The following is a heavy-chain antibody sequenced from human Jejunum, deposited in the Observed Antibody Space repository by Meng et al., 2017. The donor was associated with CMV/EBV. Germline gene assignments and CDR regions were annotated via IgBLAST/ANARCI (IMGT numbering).Heavy chain of an antibody. V-gene: IGHV6-1*01. CDR1: SSNDSA. CDR2: KFYRSKWYY. CDR3: VREVAVLRGLRNRIDP. J-gene: IGHJ5*02. Sequence: SSNDSAWNLIRQSPSRGLEWLGRKFYRSKWYYDYAVSVKSRITINPDTSKNQFSLHLNSVTPEDAAVYYCVREVAVLRGLRNRIDPWGQGTLVTVSS. D-gene: IGHD3-10*01.